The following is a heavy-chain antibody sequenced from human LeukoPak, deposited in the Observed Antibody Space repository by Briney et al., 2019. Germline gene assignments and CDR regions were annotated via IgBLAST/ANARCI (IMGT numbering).Heavy chain of an antibody. Sequence: SETLSLTRAVYGGSFSDYYWTWVRQPPGKGLEWIGEVNHRGTKRYNLSLKSRLTISIDTSKSQFSLKLSSVTAADTAKYYCARSYYYDGFDYSLGFWGQGTLVTVSS. D-gene: IGHD3-10*01. J-gene: IGHJ4*02. CDR3: ARSYYYDGFDYSLGF. CDR1: GGSFSDYY. V-gene: IGHV4-34*01. CDR2: VNHRGTK.